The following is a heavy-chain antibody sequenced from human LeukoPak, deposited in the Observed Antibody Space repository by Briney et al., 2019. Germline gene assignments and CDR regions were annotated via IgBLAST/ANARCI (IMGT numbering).Heavy chain of an antibody. D-gene: IGHD3-10*01. CDR1: GGTFSSYA. Sequence: SVKVPCKASGGTFSSYAISWVRQAPGQGLEWMGGIIPIFGTANYAQKFQGRVTITADESTSTAYMELSSLRSEDTAVYYCARDEPHYGSGSYRPFDYWGQGTLVTVSS. CDR2: IIPIFGTA. J-gene: IGHJ4*02. V-gene: IGHV1-69*13. CDR3: ARDEPHYGSGSYRPFDY.